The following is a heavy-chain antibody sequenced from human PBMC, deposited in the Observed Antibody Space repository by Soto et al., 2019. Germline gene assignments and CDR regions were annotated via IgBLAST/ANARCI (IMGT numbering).Heavy chain of an antibody. CDR2: ISYDGSNK. Sequence: GGSLRLSCAASGFNFSNYGIHWVRQAPGKGLEWVAVISYDGSNKAYADSAKGRFTISRDNSRNTVYLQMNSLRAEDTAVYHCTKSGFDYFFLDFWGQGTLGTVSS. V-gene: IGHV3-30*18. J-gene: IGHJ4*02. CDR1: GFNFSNYG. CDR3: TKSGFDYFFLDF. D-gene: IGHD3-22*01.